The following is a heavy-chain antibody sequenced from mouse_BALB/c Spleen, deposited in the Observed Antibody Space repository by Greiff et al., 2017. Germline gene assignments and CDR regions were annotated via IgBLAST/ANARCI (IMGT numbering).Heavy chain of an antibody. D-gene: IGHD1-1*01. V-gene: IGHV1-9*01. Sequence: QVQLQQSGAELMTPGASVKISCKATGYTFSSYWIEWVKQRPGHGLEWIGEILPGSGSTNYNEKFKGKATFTADTSSNTAYMQLSSLTSEDSAVYYCASQAYGNAMDYWGQGTSVTVSS. CDR1: GYTFSSYW. J-gene: IGHJ4*01. CDR3: ASQAYGNAMDY. CDR2: ILPGSGST.